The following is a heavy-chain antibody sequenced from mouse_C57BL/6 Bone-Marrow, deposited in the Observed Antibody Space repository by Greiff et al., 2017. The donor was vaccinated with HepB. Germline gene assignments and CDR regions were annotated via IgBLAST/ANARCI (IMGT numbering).Heavy chain of an antibody. CDR3: ERGRLRRRAMDY. CDR2: IYPRSGNT. V-gene: IGHV1-81*01. D-gene: IGHD2-4*01. Sequence: QVQLQQSGAELARPGASVKLSCKASGYTFTSYGISWVKQRTGQGLEWIGEIYPRSGNTYYNEKFKGKATLTADKSSSTAYMELRSLTSEDSAVYFCERGRLRRRAMDYWGQGTSVTVSS. J-gene: IGHJ4*01. CDR1: GYTFTSYG.